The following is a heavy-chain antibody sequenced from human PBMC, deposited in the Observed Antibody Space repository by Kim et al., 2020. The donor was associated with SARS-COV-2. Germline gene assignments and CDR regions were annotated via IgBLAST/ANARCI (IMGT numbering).Heavy chain of an antibody. CDR2: ISYDGSNK. CDR3: ASNTLTPYYYDSIGCDY. CDR1: GFTFSSYA. V-gene: IGHV3-30*04. D-gene: IGHD3-22*01. Sequence: GGSLRLSCAASGFTFSSYAMHWVRQAPGKGLEWVAVISYDGSNKYYADSVKGRFTISRDNSKNTLYLQMNSLRAEDTAVYYCASNTLTPYYYDSIGCDY. J-gene: IGHJ4*01.